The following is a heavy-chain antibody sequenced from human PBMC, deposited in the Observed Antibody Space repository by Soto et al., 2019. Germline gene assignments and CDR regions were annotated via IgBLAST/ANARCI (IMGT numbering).Heavy chain of an antibody. Sequence: GGSLRLSCAASGFTFSSYGMHWVRQAPGKGLEWVAVISYDGSNKYYADSVKGRFTISRDNSKNTLYLQMNSLRAEDTAVYYCAKGVVPDYWGQGTLVTVSS. CDR1: GFTFSSYG. CDR3: AKGVVPDY. CDR2: ISYDGSNK. V-gene: IGHV3-30*18. D-gene: IGHD2-15*01. J-gene: IGHJ4*02.